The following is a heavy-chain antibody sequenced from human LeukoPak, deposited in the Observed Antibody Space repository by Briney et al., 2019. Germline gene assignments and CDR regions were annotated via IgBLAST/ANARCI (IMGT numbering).Heavy chain of an antibody. J-gene: IGHJ4*02. Sequence: KPSETLSLTCAVSGGSISSGGYSWSWIRQPPGKGLEWIGYIYHSGSTYYNPSLKSRVTISVDRSKNQFSLKLSSVTAADTAVYYCARVRYGDYVFDYWGQGTLVTVSS. CDR2: IYHSGST. CDR1: GGSISSGGYS. CDR3: ARVRYGDYVFDY. D-gene: IGHD4-17*01. V-gene: IGHV4-30-2*01.